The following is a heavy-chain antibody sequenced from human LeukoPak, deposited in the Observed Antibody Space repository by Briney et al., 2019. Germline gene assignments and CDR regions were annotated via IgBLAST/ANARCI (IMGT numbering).Heavy chain of an antibody. J-gene: IGHJ4*02. Sequence: ASVKVSCKSSGYIFIRYYIHWVRQAPGQGLEWVGRINPSGGATSYAQKFQGRVTMTRDTSTSTVYMELSSLRSQDTAVYYCARDYGDNNFDYWGQGTLVTVSS. CDR1: GYIFIRYY. CDR2: INPSGGAT. D-gene: IGHD4-17*01. CDR3: ARDYGDNNFDY. V-gene: IGHV1-46*01.